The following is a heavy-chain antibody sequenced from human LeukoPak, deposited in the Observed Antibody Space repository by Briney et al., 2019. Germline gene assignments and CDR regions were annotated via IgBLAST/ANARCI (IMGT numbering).Heavy chain of an antibody. D-gene: IGHD3-10*01. CDR1: GLTFNSHA. CDR2: ISWNSGSI. CDR3: AKDKAEGGYGSGSYDT. V-gene: IGHV3-9*01. J-gene: IGHJ4*02. Sequence: PGGSLRLSCVASGLTFNSHAMHWVRQAPGKGLEWVSGISWNSGSIGYADSVKGRFTISRDNAKNSLYLQMNSLRAEDTALYYCAKDKAEGGYGSGSYDTWGQGTLVTVSS.